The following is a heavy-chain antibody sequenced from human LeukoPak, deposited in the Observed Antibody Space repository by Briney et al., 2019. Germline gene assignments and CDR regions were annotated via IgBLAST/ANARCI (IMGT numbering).Heavy chain of an antibody. Sequence: LPGGSLRLSCAASGFTISSYAMSWVRQAPGKGLEWVSAISGSGGSTYYADSVKGRFTISRDNSKNTLYLQMNSLRAEDTAVYYCAKDEAVAANPFRYWGQGTLVTVSS. J-gene: IGHJ4*02. CDR3: AKDEAVAANPFRY. CDR2: ISGSGGST. CDR1: GFTISSYA. D-gene: IGHD6-19*01. V-gene: IGHV3-23*01.